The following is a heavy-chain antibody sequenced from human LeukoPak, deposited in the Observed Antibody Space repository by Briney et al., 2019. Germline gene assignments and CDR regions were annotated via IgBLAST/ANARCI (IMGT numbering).Heavy chain of an antibody. CDR1: GGSIRSYY. V-gene: IGHV4-59*01. D-gene: IGHD6-13*01. Sequence: SETLSLTCTVSGGSIRSYYGRWLRQPRGKGLEGIGYIYYSGSTNYNPSLKSRVTISVDTSKNQFSLKLSSVTAADTAVYYCARGRASSSWFIPFDYWGQGTLVTVSS. J-gene: IGHJ4*02. CDR2: IYYSGST. CDR3: ARGRASSSWFIPFDY.